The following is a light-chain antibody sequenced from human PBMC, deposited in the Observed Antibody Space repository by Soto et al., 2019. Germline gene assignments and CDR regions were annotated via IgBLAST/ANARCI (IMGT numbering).Light chain of an antibody. J-gene: IGLJ3*02. Sequence: QSVLTQPPSASGTPGQRVTISCSGSGSNIGSNFVFWYQHLPGTAPKLLISRTNQRPSGVPDRFSGFKSGTSASLAISGLRSEDEADYYCATWDDSLSGWVFGGGTKLTVL. V-gene: IGLV1-47*01. CDR2: RTN. CDR3: ATWDDSLSGWV. CDR1: GSNIGSNF.